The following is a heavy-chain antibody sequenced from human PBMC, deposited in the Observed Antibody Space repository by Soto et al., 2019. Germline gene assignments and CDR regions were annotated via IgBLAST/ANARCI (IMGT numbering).Heavy chain of an antibody. J-gene: IGHJ6*03. CDR1: GYTFTSYG. Sequence: GASVKVSCKASGYTFTSYGISWVRQAPGQGLEWMGWISAYNGNTNYAQKLQGRVTMTTDTSTSTAYMELRSLRSDDTAVYYCASSYCSGGSCYPVVHMDVWGKGTTVTVSS. V-gene: IGHV1-18*01. D-gene: IGHD2-15*01. CDR3: ASSYCSGGSCYPVVHMDV. CDR2: ISAYNGNT.